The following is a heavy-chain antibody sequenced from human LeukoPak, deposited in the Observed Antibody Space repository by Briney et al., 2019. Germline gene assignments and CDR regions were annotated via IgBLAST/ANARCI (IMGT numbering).Heavy chain of an antibody. CDR1: GFTFSSYA. V-gene: IGHV3-23*01. D-gene: IGHD6-6*01. J-gene: IGHJ4*02. CDR2: ISGSGGST. Sequence: GGSLRLSCAASGFTFSSYAMSWVRQARGKGLEWVSAISGSGGSTYYADSVKGRFTISRDNSKNTLYLQMNSLRAEDTAVYYCAKRRIAARHFDYWGQGTLVTVSS. CDR3: AKRRIAARHFDY.